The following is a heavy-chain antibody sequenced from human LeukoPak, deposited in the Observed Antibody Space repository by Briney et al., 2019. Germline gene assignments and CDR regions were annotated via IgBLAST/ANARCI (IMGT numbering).Heavy chain of an antibody. CDR2: ISWNSGSI. CDR1: GFTFDDYS. D-gene: IGHD5-12*01. V-gene: IGHV3-9*01. J-gene: IGHJ3*02. Sequence: PGGSLRLSCAASGFTFDDYSMHWVRQAPGKGLEWVSGISWNSGSIGYADSVKGRFTISRDNAKNSLYLQMNSLRAEDTALYYCAKDGVVATIFPMCFDIWGQGTMVTVSS. CDR3: AKDGVVATIFPMCFDI.